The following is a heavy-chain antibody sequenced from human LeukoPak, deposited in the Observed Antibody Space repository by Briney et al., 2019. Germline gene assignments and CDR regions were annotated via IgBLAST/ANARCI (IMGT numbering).Heavy chain of an antibody. V-gene: IGHV3-23*01. Sequence: GGSLRLSCAASGFTVSSNYMSWVRQAPGKGLEWVSAISGSGGSTYYADSVKGRFTISRDNSKNTLYLQVNSLRAEDTAVYYCARIPSQIEMATNYYYYYYMDVWGKGITVTISS. CDR1: GFTVSSNY. CDR3: ARIPSQIEMATNYYYYYYMDV. D-gene: IGHD5-24*01. J-gene: IGHJ6*03. CDR2: ISGSGGST.